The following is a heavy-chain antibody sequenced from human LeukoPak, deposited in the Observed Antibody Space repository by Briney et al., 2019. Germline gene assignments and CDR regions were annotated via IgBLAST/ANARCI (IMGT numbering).Heavy chain of an antibody. CDR1: GFTFSRYA. Sequence: PGRSLRLSCAASGFTFSRYAMHWVRQAPGKGLEWVAIISYDGSNKYYADSVKGRFTISRDNSKNTLYLQMNSLRADDTAVYYCAKETPYSSGWYGVVDYWGQGTLVTVSS. CDR3: AKETPYSSGWYGVVDY. D-gene: IGHD6-19*01. J-gene: IGHJ4*02. V-gene: IGHV3-30-3*01. CDR2: ISYDGSNK.